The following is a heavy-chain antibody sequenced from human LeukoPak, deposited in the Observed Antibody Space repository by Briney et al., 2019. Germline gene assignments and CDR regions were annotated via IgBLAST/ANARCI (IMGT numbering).Heavy chain of an antibody. Sequence: GASVKVSCKASGYTFTSYGISWVRQAPGQGLEWMGWISAYNGSTNYAQKLQGRVTMTTDTSTSTAYMELRSLRSDDTAVYYCATYCSSTSCYSPYYYYGMDVWGQGTTVTVSS. CDR3: ATYCSSTSCYSPYYYYGMDV. CDR1: GYTFTSYG. CDR2: ISAYNGST. V-gene: IGHV1-18*01. J-gene: IGHJ6*02. D-gene: IGHD2-2*01.